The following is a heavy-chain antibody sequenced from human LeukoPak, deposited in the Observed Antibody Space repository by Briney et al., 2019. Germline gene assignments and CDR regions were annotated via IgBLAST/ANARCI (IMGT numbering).Heavy chain of an antibody. V-gene: IGHV3-15*01. CDR1: GFTFSNAW. J-gene: IGHJ4*02. D-gene: IGHD3-3*01. CDR2: IKSKTDGGTT. CDR3: TTYGFWSGYYVDY. Sequence: GGSLRLSCAASGFTFSNAWMSWVRQAPGKGLEWVGRIKSKTDGGTTDYAAPVKGRFTISRDHSKNTLYLQMNSLKTEDTAVYYCTTYGFWSGYYVDYWGQGTLVTVSS.